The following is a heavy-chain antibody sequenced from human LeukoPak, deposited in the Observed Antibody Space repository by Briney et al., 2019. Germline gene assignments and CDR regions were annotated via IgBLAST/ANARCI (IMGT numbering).Heavy chain of an antibody. CDR1: GFTFDDYA. V-gene: IGHV3-20*04. Sequence: PGGSLRLSCAASGFTFDDYAMSWVRQAPGKGLEWVSGINWNGGSTGYADSVKGRFTISRDNAKNSLYLQMNSLRAEDTAVYYCARAYCSSTSCRDYYYGMDVWGQGTTVTVSS. J-gene: IGHJ6*02. D-gene: IGHD2-2*01. CDR3: ARAYCSSTSCRDYYYGMDV. CDR2: INWNGGST.